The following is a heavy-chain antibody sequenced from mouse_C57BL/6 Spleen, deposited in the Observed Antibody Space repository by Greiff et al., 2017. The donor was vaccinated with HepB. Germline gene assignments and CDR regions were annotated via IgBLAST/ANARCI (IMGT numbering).Heavy chain of an antibody. J-gene: IGHJ4*01. V-gene: IGHV1-9*01. CDR3: ARCRLYDGSYYYAMDY. CDR1: GYTFTGYW. D-gene: IGHD2-3*01. CDR2: ILPGSGST. Sequence: QVQLQQSGAELMKPGASVKLSCKATGYTFTGYWIEWVKQRPGHGLEWIGEILPGSGSTNYNEKFKGKATFTADTSSNTAYMQLSSLTTEDSAIYYCARCRLYDGSYYYAMDYWGQGTSVTVSS.